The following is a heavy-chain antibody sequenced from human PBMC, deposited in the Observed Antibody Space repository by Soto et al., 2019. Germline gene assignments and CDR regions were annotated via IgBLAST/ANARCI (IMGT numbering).Heavy chain of an antibody. J-gene: IGHJ4*02. D-gene: IGHD6-13*01. Sequence: EVQLVESGGGLVKPGGSLRLSCAASGFTFSSYSMNWVRQAPGKGLEWVSSISSSSSYIYYADSVKGRFTISRDNAKKSLYLQMNSLRAEDTAVYYCARRIAAAGSFDYWGQGTLVTVSS. V-gene: IGHV3-21*01. CDR1: GFTFSSYS. CDR3: ARRIAAAGSFDY. CDR2: ISSSSSYI.